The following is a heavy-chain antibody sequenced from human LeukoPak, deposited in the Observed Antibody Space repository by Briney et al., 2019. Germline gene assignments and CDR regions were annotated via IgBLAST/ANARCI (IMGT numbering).Heavy chain of an antibody. V-gene: IGHV4-39*07. J-gene: IGHJ4*02. D-gene: IGHD6-13*01. Sequence: SETLSLTCTVSGGSISSYYWSWIRQPPGKGLEWIGSIYYSGSTYYNPSLKSRVTISVDTSKNQFSLKLSSVTAADTAVYYCARSSPWTIAAAGTIFDYWGQGTLVTVSS. CDR2: IYYSGST. CDR3: ARSSPWTIAAAGTIFDY. CDR1: GGSISSYY.